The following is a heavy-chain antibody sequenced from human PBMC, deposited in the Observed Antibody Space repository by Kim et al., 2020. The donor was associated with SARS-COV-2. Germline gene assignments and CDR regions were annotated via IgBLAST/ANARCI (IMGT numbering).Heavy chain of an antibody. J-gene: IGHJ2*01. CDR3: ARSQIYYDSSGYYNPVRYFDL. V-gene: IGHV2-70*11. CDR2: IDWDDDK. CDR1: GFSLSTSGMC. Sequence: SGPTLVNPTQTLTLTCTFSGFSLSTSGMCVSWIRQPPGKALEWLARIDWDDDKYYSTSLKTRLTISKDTSKNQVVLTMTNMDPVDTATYYCARSQIYYDSSGYYNPVRYFDLWGRGTLVTVSS. D-gene: IGHD3-22*01.